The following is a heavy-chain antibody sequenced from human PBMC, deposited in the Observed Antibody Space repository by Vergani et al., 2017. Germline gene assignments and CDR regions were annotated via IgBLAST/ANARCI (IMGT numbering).Heavy chain of an antibody. CDR1: GFTFSDFS. CDR2: IGSSGPYI. V-gene: IGHV3-21*06. CDR3: ARDCTSGGCPDNYGMDV. D-gene: IGHD2-8*01. Sequence: VQLVESGGGLVKPGGSLRLSCAASGFTFSDFSMSWVRQAPGKGLEWVAFIGSSGPYINYADSVKGRFIISRDNTNNSLFLQFRSLRAEDAAVYYCARDCTSGGCPDNYGMDVWGQGATVTVS. J-gene: IGHJ6*02.